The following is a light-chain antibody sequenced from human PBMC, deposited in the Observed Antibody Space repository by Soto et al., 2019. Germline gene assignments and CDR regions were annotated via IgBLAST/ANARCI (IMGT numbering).Light chain of an antibody. J-gene: IGKJ3*01. CDR1: QSISSY. CDR3: QQYGVSPQS. V-gene: IGKV1-39*01. CDR2: GVT. Sequence: DIQMTQSPSSLSASVGDRVTITCRASQSISSYLNWYQQKPGKAPKLLIYGVTTRATGIPDRFSGSGSGSDFTLIISRLEPEDFAVYFCQQYGVSPQSFGPGTKVDIK.